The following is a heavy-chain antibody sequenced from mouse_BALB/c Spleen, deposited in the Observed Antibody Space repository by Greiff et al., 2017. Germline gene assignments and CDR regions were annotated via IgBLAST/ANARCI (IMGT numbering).Heavy chain of an antibody. CDR2: ISYSGST. CDR3: ASHRYDERAWFAY. CDR1: GDSITSGY. V-gene: IGHV3-8*02. Sequence: EVQLQQSGPSLVKPSQTLSLTCSVTGDSITSGYWNWIRKFPGNKLEYMGYISYSGSTYYNPSLKSRISITRDTSKNQYYLQLNSVTTEDTATYYCASHRYDERAWFAYWGQGTLVTVSA. D-gene: IGHD2-14*01. J-gene: IGHJ3*01.